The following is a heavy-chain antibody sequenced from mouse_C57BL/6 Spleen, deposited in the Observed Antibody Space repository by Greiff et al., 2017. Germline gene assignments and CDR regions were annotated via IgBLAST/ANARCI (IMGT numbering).Heavy chain of an antibody. D-gene: IGHD1-1*01. CDR3: ARRNYYGSSDYFDY. J-gene: IGHJ2*01. CDR1: GYPFTSYW. V-gene: IGHV1-72*01. Sequence: VQLQQPGAELVKPGASVKLSCKASGYPFTSYWMHWVKQRPGRGLEWIGRIDPNSGGTTYNEKFKSKATLTVDKPSSTAYRQLSSLTSEDSAVYDCARRNYYGSSDYFDYWGQGTTLTVSS. CDR2: IDPNSGGT.